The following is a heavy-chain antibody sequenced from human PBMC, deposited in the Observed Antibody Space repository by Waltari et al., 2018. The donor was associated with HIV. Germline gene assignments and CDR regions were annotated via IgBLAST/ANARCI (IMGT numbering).Heavy chain of an antibody. Sequence: EVQLVESGGDLVQPGGSLRLSCAASGFTVSSSYMSWVRQAPGEGLEGFSVMYSDGTTYYAGAVKGRFTISRDNSKNTLYLQMSSLRGEDTAVYYCARQRNWNEDFDDWGQGTLVTVSS. CDR1: GFTVSSSY. V-gene: IGHV3-66*04. CDR2: MYSDGTT. CDR3: ARQRNWNEDFDD. D-gene: IGHD1-1*01. J-gene: IGHJ4*02.